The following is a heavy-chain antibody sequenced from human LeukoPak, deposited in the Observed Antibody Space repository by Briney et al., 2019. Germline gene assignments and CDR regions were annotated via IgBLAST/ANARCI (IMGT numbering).Heavy chain of an antibody. CDR1: GFTFSSYA. Sequence: GGSLRLSCAASGFTFSSYAMSWVRQAPGKGLEWVSTITNSGDSTYYADSVKGRFTISRDNSKNTLYLQMNSLRAEDTAVYFCAKVCTTIPCLAYWGQGTLVTVSS. CDR3: AKVCTTIPCLAY. CDR2: ITNSGDST. V-gene: IGHV3-23*01. J-gene: IGHJ4*02. D-gene: IGHD2-8*01.